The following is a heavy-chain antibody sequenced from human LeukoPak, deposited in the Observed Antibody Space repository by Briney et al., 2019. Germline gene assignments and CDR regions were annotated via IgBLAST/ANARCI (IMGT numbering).Heavy chain of an antibody. CDR1: VGSISSGNW. Sequence: SETLSLTCAVSVGSISSGNWWTWVRQSPGKGLEWIGEIYHNGTLNYNPSLKSRVTISVDTSKNQFSLKLSSVTAADTAVYYCARVTATRYNWNYRYFDYWGQGTLVTVSS. CDR3: ARVTATRYNWNYRYFDY. CDR2: IYHNGTL. J-gene: IGHJ4*02. V-gene: IGHV4-4*02. D-gene: IGHD1-7*01.